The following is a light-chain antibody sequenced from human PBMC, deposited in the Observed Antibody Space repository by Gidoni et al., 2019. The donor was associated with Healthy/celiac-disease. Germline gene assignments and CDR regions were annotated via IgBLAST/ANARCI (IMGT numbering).Light chain of an antibody. V-gene: IGKV3-15*01. CDR3: QQYNNWPLT. CDR1: QSVSSN. J-gene: IGKJ3*01. CDR2: GAS. Sequence: IVMTQSPATLSVSPGERATLSCRASQSVSSNLAWYQQKPGQAPRLLIYGASTRATGIPARFSGSGSGTDFTLTISSLQSEDFAVYYCQQYNNWPLTFGPXTKVDIK.